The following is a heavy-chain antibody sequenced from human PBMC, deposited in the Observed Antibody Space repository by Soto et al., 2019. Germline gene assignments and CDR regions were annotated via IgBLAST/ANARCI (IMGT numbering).Heavy chain of an antibody. CDR1: GGSITSGPYY. V-gene: IGHV4-31*03. J-gene: IGHJ5*02. Sequence: QVQLQESGPGLVKPSQTLSLTCTVSGGSITSGPYYWSWIRQHPGKGLEWIGYIYYTGSTYSNPSRESRITMSVDTSKNQLSLKLRSVTAADTAVYYCARLFGDYVGWFDPWGQGTLVTVSS. CDR3: ARLFGDYVGWFDP. CDR2: IYYTGST. D-gene: IGHD4-17*01.